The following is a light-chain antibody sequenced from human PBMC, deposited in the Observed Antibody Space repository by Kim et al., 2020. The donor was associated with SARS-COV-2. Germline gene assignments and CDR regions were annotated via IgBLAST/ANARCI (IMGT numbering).Light chain of an antibody. J-gene: IGLJ1*01. Sequence: VTISYSGSCTHIGSNTVSRAAQLPGTAPSHLNCRNDQRPSGVPDRFSGSKSGTSASLAVSELQSEDEADYYCAAWDDSLNGLYVFGTGTKVTVL. V-gene: IGLV1-44*01. CDR2: RND. CDR1: CTHIGSNT. CDR3: AAWDDSLNGLYV.